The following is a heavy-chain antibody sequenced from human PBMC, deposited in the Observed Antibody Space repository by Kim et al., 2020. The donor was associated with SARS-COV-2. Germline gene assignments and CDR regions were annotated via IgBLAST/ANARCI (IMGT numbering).Heavy chain of an antibody. D-gene: IGHD3-10*01. Sequence: ADYVKGRFTSSTDKSKNALYLQMNNLRGEDTAVYYCAKGSGFDYSSGMDVWGQGTTVTVSS. V-gene: IGHV3-23*01. CDR3: AKGSGFDYSSGMDV. J-gene: IGHJ6*02.